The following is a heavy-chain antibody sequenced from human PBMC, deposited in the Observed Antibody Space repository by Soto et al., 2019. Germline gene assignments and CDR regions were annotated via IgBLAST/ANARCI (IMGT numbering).Heavy chain of an antibody. J-gene: IGHJ6*02. CDR2: IIPSFCTA. D-gene: IGHD5-18*01. Sequence: QVQLVQSGAEVTKPGSSVKVSCKASGGTFSSYAISWVRQAPGQGLEWMGGIIPSFCTANYAHKFKGRVTITADESQTTAYMEQSSLRSEDTAVYYCATNVDTAMVIRRAYYYYGMDVWGQGTTVTVSS. CDR3: ATNVDTAMVIRRAYYYYGMDV. CDR1: GGTFSSYA. V-gene: IGHV1-69*12.